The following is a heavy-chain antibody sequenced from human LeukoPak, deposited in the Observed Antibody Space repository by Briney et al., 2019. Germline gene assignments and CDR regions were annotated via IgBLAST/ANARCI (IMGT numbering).Heavy chain of an antibody. CDR2: ISAYNGNT. D-gene: IGHD5-18*01. V-gene: IGHV1-18*01. CDR1: GGTFSSYA. J-gene: IGHJ6*03. CDR3: ARVLVDNYGHYYYYMDV. Sequence: ASVKVSCKASGGTFSSYAISWVRQAPGQGLEWMGWISAYNGNTYYAQKFQGRVTMTTDISTSTAYMELRSLRSDDTAVYYCARVLVDNYGHYYYYMDVWGKGTTVTVSS.